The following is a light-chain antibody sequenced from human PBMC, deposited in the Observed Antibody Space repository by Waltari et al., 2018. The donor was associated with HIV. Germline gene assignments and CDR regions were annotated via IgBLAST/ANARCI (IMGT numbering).Light chain of an antibody. CDR3: ASFSRGLTLVV. CDR1: DSDIGASDY. V-gene: IGLV2-14*01. CDR2: EVK. J-gene: IGLJ2*01. Sequence: QSALTQPASVSGSPGQSITIPCTGSDSDIGASDYVSWYQKYSGRAPRLLIYEVKKRPSGVSSRFSGSKSANTASLTISGLQLEDEAEFYCASFSRGLTLVVFGGGTHVTVL.